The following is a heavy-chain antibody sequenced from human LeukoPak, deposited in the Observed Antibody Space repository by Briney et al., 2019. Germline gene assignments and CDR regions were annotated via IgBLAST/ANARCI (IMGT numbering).Heavy chain of an antibody. CDR3: AVVTAIPGYYYYYGMDV. Sequence: SETLSLTCTVSGGSISSSSYYWGWIRQPPGKGLEWIGSIYYSGSTYYNPSLKSRVTLSVDTSKNQFSLKLSSVTAADTAVYYCAVVTAIPGYYYYYGMDVWGQGTTVTVSS. V-gene: IGHV4-39*07. CDR1: GGSISSSSYY. D-gene: IGHD2-21*02. CDR2: IYYSGST. J-gene: IGHJ6*02.